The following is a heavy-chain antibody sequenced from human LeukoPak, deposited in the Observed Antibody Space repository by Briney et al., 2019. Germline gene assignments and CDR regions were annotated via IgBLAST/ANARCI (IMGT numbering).Heavy chain of an antibody. CDR3: ARGERITIIGVLIIPCYYVNY. Sequence: SETLSLTCTVSGVSISSGSYYWGWLRQPAGKGLEWIGRIYASGSTNYNSSLKSRFTISIDTSKNQFPLKLYAVTAAPTVAYYCARGERITIIGVLIIPCYYVNYWGEGTLVTVSS. D-gene: IGHD3-3*01. CDR1: GVSISSGSYY. CDR2: IYASGST. V-gene: IGHV4-61*02. J-gene: IGHJ4*02.